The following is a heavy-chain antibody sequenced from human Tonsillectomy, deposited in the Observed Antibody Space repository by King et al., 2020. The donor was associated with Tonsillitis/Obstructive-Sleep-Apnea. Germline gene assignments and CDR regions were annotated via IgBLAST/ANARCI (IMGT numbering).Heavy chain of an antibody. CDR2: ISADKGNT. V-gene: IGHV1-18*01. J-gene: IGHJ4*02. CDR1: GYSFTSYG. Sequence: VQLVESGAEVKKPGASVKVSCKASGYSFTSYGISWVRQAPGQGLEWMGWISADKGNTNYAQKLQGRVTMTTDTSTSTAYMELRSLRSDDTAVYYCARAGISIFGVVTVFDYWGQGTLVTVSS. D-gene: IGHD3-3*01. CDR3: ARAGISIFGVVTVFDY.